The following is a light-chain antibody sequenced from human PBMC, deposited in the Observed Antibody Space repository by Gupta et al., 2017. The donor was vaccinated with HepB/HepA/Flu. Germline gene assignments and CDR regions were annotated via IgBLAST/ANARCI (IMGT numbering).Light chain of an antibody. V-gene: IGLV1-44*01. J-gene: IGLJ2*01. Sequence: QSALTPPPSASGTPAQRVTISCSGSSSNIVSNTVTWYQQLPGTAPKLLIFRNNQRPSGIPDRFSGSKSATSASLGITGLQSEDEADYYWAAWDASLNVVVLGGGTKLTVL. CDR1: SSNIVSNT. CDR3: AAWDASLNVVV. CDR2: RNN.